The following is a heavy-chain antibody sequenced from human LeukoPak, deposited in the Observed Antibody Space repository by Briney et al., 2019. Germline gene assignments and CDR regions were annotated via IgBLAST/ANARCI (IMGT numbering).Heavy chain of an antibody. Sequence: SETLSLTCTVSGGSVSSYYWSWIRQPPGKGLEWVGYIYYSGSTNYNPSLKSRVTISVDTSKNQVSLKLSSVTAADTAAYYCSRAGYGDYVLSLDIWGQGTMVTASS. CDR2: IYYSGST. D-gene: IGHD4-17*01. CDR3: SRAGYGDYVLSLDI. J-gene: IGHJ3*02. V-gene: IGHV4-59*02. CDR1: GGSVSSYY.